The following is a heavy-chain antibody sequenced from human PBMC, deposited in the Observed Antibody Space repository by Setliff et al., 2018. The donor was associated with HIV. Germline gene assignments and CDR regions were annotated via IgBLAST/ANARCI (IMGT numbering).Heavy chain of an antibody. Sequence: LRLSCTASGFAFSSFGMHWVRQAPGKGLEWVAFLHYDGSYIYYADSVKGRFTISRDNSKNTLSLQMDSLTTEDTAVYYCARPTYCSSTSCRRYAMDVWGQGTTVTVSS. CDR1: GFAFSSFG. D-gene: IGHD2-2*01. CDR2: LHYDGSYI. CDR3: ARPTYCSSTSCRRYAMDV. V-gene: IGHV3-30*02. J-gene: IGHJ6*02.